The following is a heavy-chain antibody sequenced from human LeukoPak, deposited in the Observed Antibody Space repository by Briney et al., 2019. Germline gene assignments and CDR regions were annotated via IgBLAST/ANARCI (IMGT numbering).Heavy chain of an antibody. CDR2: LNTNTGNP. CDR3: ARGRGVRGARYYYYNIDV. D-gene: IGHD3-10*01. Sequence: ASVKVSCKASGYTFTSYAMYWVRQGPGQGIGWMGWLNTNTGNPTYAQGFPGRFVFSLDASVSTAYLQISSLKAEDTAVYYCARGRGVRGARYYYYNIDVWGKGTTVTVSS. V-gene: IGHV7-4-1*02. CDR1: GYTFTSYA. J-gene: IGHJ6*03.